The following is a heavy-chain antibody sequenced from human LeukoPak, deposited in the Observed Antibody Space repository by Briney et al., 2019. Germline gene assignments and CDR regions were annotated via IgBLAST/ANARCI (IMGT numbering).Heavy chain of an antibody. V-gene: IGHV3-23*01. Sequence: GGTLRLSCAASGFTFSSYGMSWVRQAPGKGLEWVSTITGSGGSTYYADSVKGRFTISRDTSKNTLYLQMNSLRAEDTAVNYFAKGLFRFREFSAPDYWGQGTLVTVSS. CDR3: AKGLFRFREFSAPDY. D-gene: IGHD3-10*01. J-gene: IGHJ4*02. CDR1: GFTFSSYG. CDR2: ITGSGGST.